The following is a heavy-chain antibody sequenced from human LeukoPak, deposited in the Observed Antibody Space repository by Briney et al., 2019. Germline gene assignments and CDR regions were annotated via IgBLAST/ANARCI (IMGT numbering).Heavy chain of an antibody. V-gene: IGHV3-64*01. Sequence: GGSLRLSCAASGFTVSNNYMNWVRQAPGKGLEYVSAISSNGGSTYYANSVKGRFTISRDNAKNSLYLQMNSLRAEDTAVYYCASRGSYFDYWGQGTLVTVSS. J-gene: IGHJ4*02. D-gene: IGHD1-26*01. CDR2: ISSNGGST. CDR3: ASRGSYFDY. CDR1: GFTVSNNY.